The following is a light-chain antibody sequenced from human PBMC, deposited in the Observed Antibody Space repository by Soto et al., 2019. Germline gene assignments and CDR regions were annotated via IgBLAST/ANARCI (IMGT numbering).Light chain of an antibody. CDR2: GAS. CDR3: HQYGSSPFA. V-gene: IGKV3-20*01. Sequence: EIVLTQSPGTLSLSPGERATLSCRASQSVNSDYLAWYQQRPGQAPRLLIYGASSRATGIPDKFSGSGSGADFTLTISRLEPDDCAVYYCHQYGSSPFAFGPGTKVDIK. J-gene: IGKJ3*01. CDR1: QSVNSDY.